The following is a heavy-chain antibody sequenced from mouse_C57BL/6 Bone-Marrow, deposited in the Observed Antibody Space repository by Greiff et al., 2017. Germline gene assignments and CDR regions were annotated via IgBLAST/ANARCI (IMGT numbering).Heavy chain of an antibody. CDR3: QVRGSSFDY. Sequence: VQLQQSGAELVRPGASVTLSCKASGYTFTDYEMHWVKPTPVHGLEWIGAIDPETGGTAYNQKFKGKALMTADKSSSTAYMELRSLTSEDSAVYYCQVRGSSFDYWGQGTTLTVSS. CDR1: GYTFTDYE. J-gene: IGHJ2*01. CDR2: IDPETGGT. D-gene: IGHD1-1*01. V-gene: IGHV1-15*01.